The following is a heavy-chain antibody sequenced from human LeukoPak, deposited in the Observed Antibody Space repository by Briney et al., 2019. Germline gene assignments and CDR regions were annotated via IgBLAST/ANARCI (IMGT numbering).Heavy chain of an antibody. D-gene: IGHD3-10*01. Sequence: ASVKVSCKASGGTFSSYAISWVRQAPGQGLEWMGWISAYNGNTNYAQKLQGRVTMTTDTSTSTAYMELRSLRSDDTAVYYCARGPYYYGSGSYSDYWGQGTLVTASS. CDR2: ISAYNGNT. CDR1: GGTFSSYA. CDR3: ARGPYYYGSGSYSDY. V-gene: IGHV1-18*01. J-gene: IGHJ4*02.